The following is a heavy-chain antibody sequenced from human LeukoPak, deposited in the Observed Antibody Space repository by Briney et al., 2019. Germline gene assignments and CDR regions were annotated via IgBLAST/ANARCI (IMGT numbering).Heavy chain of an antibody. D-gene: IGHD4-17*01. Sequence: PGGSLRLSCAPSGFTFSNYSMHWVRQAPGKGLEWVAVISYDGSKKYYANSVRGRFTISRDNSKSTLKLQMNSLRAEDTAVYYCARGDYDPYYFDYWGQGTLVSVSS. CDR2: ISYDGSKK. CDR3: ARGDYDPYYFDY. CDR1: GFTFSNYS. V-gene: IGHV3-30-3*01. J-gene: IGHJ4*02.